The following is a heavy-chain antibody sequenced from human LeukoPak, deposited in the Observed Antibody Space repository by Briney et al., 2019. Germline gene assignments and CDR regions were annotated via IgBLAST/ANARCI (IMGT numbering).Heavy chain of an antibody. Sequence: PGGSLRLSCEASGFTVSNNYMSWVRQAPGKGLEWVSVIYSGGSTYCADSLKGRFSISIDNSKNTLYLQMTSLRAEDTALYYCAKDGGLLSYYFDYWGQGTLVTVSS. D-gene: IGHD3-10*01. V-gene: IGHV3-66*01. J-gene: IGHJ4*02. CDR2: IYSGGST. CDR3: AKDGGLLSYYFDY. CDR1: GFTVSNNY.